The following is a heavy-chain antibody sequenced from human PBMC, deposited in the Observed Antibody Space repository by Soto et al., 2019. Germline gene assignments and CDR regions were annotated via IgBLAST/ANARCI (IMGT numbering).Heavy chain of an antibody. CDR3: ARTDSGDYVPPLDY. J-gene: IGHJ4*02. V-gene: IGHV1-18*01. CDR1: GYTFSNYG. CDR2: ISVYNGDT. D-gene: IGHD4-17*01. Sequence: QVQLVQSGAEVKKPGASVKVSCKASGYTFSNYGISWVRQAPGQGLEWMGTISVYNGDTNYAQKFQGRVTMTTDTSTSTANMEVRSLRSDDTAGYYGARTDSGDYVPPLDYWGQGTLVTVSS.